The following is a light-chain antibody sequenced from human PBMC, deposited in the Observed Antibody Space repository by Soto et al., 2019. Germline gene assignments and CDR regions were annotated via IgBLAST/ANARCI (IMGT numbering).Light chain of an antibody. CDR1: QTISTY. V-gene: IGKV1-39*01. CDR2: DAS. J-gene: IGKJ2*01. Sequence: DIQITHSPSSLSASVGDRVTITFRASQTISTYLNWYQQKPGKAPRLLIYDASSLLSGVPSRFSGSGSGTDFTLTIASLQPEDFSTYYCQRSDSTPYTCGQGNTGDIK. CDR3: QRSDSTPYT.